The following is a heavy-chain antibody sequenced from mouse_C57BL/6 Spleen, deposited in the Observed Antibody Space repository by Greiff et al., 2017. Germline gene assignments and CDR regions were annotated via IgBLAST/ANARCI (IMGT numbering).Heavy chain of an antibody. CDR2: ISYDGSN. Sequence: EVQLVESGPGLVKPSQSLSLTCSVTGYSITSGYYWNWIRQFPGNKLEWMGYISYDGSNNYNPSLKNRISITRDTSKNQFFLKLNSVTTEDTATYYCARGDYVFAYWGQGTLVTVSA. CDR3: ARGDYVFAY. J-gene: IGHJ3*01. D-gene: IGHD2-4*01. V-gene: IGHV3-6*01. CDR1: GYSITSGYY.